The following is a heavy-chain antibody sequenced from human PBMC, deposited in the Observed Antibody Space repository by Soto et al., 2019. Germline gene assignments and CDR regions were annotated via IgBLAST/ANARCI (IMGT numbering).Heavy chain of an antibody. Sequence: ASVKVSCKTSGYTFNTYYISWLRQAPGQGLEWIGWISTYNGNTNYVPKFQGRITMTTDTSTSTAYMELRSLGSDDTALYFCARDTSNYLDFWGQGTPVTVSS. J-gene: IGHJ4*02. CDR2: ISTYNGNT. D-gene: IGHD2-2*01. CDR3: ARDTSNYLDF. V-gene: IGHV1-18*01. CDR1: GYTFNTYY.